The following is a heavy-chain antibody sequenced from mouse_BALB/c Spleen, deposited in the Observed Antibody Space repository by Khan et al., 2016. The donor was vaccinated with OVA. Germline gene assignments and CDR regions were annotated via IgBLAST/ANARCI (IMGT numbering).Heavy chain of an antibody. CDR2: IWSGGIT. CDR1: GFSLTNYG. Sequence: QMQLEESGPGLVQPSQSLSITCTVSGFSLTNYGVHWVRQSPGKGLEWLGVIWSGGITDYTETFISRLSISKDISKSQVFFKMNSLQANDTAIYYCAKNRNGYFDYWGQGTTLTVSS. V-gene: IGHV2-2*02. D-gene: IGHD1-1*02. J-gene: IGHJ2*01. CDR3: AKNRNGYFDY.